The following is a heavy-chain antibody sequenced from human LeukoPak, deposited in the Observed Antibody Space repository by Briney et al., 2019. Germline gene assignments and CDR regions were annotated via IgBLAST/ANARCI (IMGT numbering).Heavy chain of an antibody. CDR1: GFTFSSCG. CDR3: AKSDTAMVRRIYYLDY. Sequence: GGSLRLSCAASGFTFSSCGMHWVRQAPGNGLEWVAVKSYDGSNKYYADSVKGRFTISRDNSKNTLYLQMNSLRAEDTAVYYCAKSDTAMVRRIYYLDYWGQGTLVTVSS. J-gene: IGHJ4*02. V-gene: IGHV3-30*18. D-gene: IGHD5-18*01. CDR2: KSYDGSNK.